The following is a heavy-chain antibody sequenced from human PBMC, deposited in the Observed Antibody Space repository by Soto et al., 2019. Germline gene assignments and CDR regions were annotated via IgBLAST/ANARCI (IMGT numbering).Heavy chain of an antibody. D-gene: IGHD7-27*01. Sequence: QVQLVQSGAEVKRPGTSVKVSCKASGDMFRNSAFTWVRQAPGQGLAWMGVIIPLFRKTDVAQKFQGRVNFSAAESPRCLHMGVSSLNSEETAVYYLARARLPNGGPKIYFFYGLDVWGQGTTITVSS. CDR3: ARARLPNGGPKIYFFYGLDV. CDR2: IIPLFRKT. J-gene: IGHJ6*02. V-gene: IGHV1-69*01. CDR1: GDMFRNSA.